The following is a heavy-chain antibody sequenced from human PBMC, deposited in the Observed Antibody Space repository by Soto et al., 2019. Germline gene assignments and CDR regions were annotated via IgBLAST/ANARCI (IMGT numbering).Heavy chain of an antibody. Sequence: QVQLVESGGGVVQPGRSLRLSCAASGFTFSSYAMHWVRQAPGKGLEWVAVISYDGSNKYYADSVKGRFTISRDNSKNTLYLQMNSLRAEDTAVYYCARDRSSSWPNYFEYWGQGTLVTVSS. D-gene: IGHD6-13*01. V-gene: IGHV3-30-3*01. CDR3: ARDRSSSWPNYFEY. CDR1: GFTFSSYA. CDR2: ISYDGSNK. J-gene: IGHJ4*02.